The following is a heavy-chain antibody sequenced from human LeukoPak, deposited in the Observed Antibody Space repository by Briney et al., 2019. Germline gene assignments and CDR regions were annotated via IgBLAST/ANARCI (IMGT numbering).Heavy chain of an antibody. D-gene: IGHD2-2*01. Sequence: PGGSLRLSCAASGFTFSSYGMHWVRQAPGKGLEWVAVISYDGSNKYYADSVKGRFTISRDNSKNTLYLQMNSLRAEDTAVYYCAKEYSVPAAMSLSDYWGQGTLVTVSS. CDR3: AKEYSVPAAMSLSDY. V-gene: IGHV3-30*18. CDR1: GFTFSSYG. CDR2: ISYDGSNK. J-gene: IGHJ4*02.